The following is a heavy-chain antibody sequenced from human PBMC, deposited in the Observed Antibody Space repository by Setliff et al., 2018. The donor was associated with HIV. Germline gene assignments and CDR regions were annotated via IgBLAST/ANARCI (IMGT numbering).Heavy chain of an antibody. J-gene: IGHJ5*02. D-gene: IGHD3-22*01. Sequence: SETLSLTCSVSGYSITNGYYWGWFRQSPGKGLEWIATINQTGSSYYNPPRQNRVTTSVDTSKNQFPLKRSSLTAAAAAVYYCASRVYYYDSSGYLREEGFDPWGQGTLVTV. CDR3: ASRVYYYDSSGYLREEGFDP. V-gene: IGHV4-38-2*02. CDR2: INQTGSS. CDR1: GYSITNGYY.